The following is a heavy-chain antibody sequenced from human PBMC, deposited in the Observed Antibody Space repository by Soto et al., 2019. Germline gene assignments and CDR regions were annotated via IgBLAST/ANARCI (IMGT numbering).Heavy chain of an antibody. CDR3: AKNPVIRVLDGPKYE. J-gene: IGHJ4*02. CDR2: ISFNGGST. CDR1: GFTFSSYA. D-gene: IGHD3-3*01. Sequence: GGSLRLSCEASGFTFSSYAMSWVRQAPGKGLEWVSGISFNGGSTYYVESVMGRFTISRDDSKKTLHLQMDSLRGEDTAVYYCAKNPVIRVLDGPKYEWGPGT. V-gene: IGHV3-23*01.